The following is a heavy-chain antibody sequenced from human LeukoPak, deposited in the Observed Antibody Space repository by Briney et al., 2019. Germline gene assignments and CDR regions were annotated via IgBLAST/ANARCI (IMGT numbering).Heavy chain of an antibody. D-gene: IGHD5-24*01. CDR1: GFTFSDFA. Sequence: GGSLRLSCAASGFTFSDFAMAWVRQAPGKGLEWVSTVSNSGGSIYPADSVKGQFTISRDNSQNTLFLQMNSLRGEDTAVYYCAKDGLSGYNFDYWGQGTLVSASS. V-gene: IGHV3-23*01. CDR2: VSNSGGSI. J-gene: IGHJ4*02. CDR3: AKDGLSGYNFDY.